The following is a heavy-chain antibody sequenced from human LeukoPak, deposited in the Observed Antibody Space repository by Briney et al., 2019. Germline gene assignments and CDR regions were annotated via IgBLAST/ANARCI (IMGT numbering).Heavy chain of an antibody. V-gene: IGHV3-23*01. Sequence: GGSLRLSCAASGFTFNNNAMSWVRQAPGKGLEWVSGISGSGGSAYYADSVKGRFTISRDNSKNTLYLQMNSLRAEDTAVYYCARGIVVVTASFDYYGMDVWGQGTTVTVSS. D-gene: IGHD2-21*02. CDR2: ISGSGGSA. J-gene: IGHJ6*02. CDR1: GFTFNNNA. CDR3: ARGIVVVTASFDYYGMDV.